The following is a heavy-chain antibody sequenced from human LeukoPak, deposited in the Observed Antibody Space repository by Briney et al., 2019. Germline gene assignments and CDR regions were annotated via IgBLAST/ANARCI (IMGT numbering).Heavy chain of an antibody. CDR1: GFTFNNAW. V-gene: IGHV3-15*01. CDR3: TTVVAAAVNGWFDP. Sequence: PGGSLRLSCAASGFTFNNAWMNWVRQAPGKWLEWVGRIKSKTDGGTTDYAAPVKDRFTISRDDSKNTLYLQMNSLRTEDTAVYYCTTVVAAAVNGWFDPWGQGTLVTVSS. D-gene: IGHD6-13*01. J-gene: IGHJ5*02. CDR2: IKSKTDGGTT.